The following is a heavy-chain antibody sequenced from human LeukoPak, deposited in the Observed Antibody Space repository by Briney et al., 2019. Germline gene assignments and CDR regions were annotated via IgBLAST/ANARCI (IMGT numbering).Heavy chain of an antibody. CDR1: GFTFSSYE. Sequence: QPGGSLRLSCAASGFTFSSYEMNWVRQAPGKGLEWVSYILSSGKTIYYADSVKGRFTISRDNAKNSLYLQMDSLRAEDTAVYYCARGGYYRFDYWGQGTLVTVSS. D-gene: IGHD1-26*01. V-gene: IGHV3-48*03. CDR3: ARGGYYRFDY. CDR2: ILSSGKTI. J-gene: IGHJ4*02.